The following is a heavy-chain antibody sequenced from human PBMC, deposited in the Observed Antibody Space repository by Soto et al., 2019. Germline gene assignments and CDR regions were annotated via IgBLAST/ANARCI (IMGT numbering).Heavy chain of an antibody. Sequence: GGSLRLSCAASGFTFSNAWMGWVRQAPGKGLEWVGRIKSKTDGGTTDYAAPVKGRFTISRDDSKNTLYLQMNSLKTEDTAVYYCTTSYCSGGSCYPHSGAFDIWGQGTMVTVSS. CDR2: IKSKTDGGTT. V-gene: IGHV3-15*01. D-gene: IGHD2-15*01. J-gene: IGHJ3*02. CDR3: TTSYCSGGSCYPHSGAFDI. CDR1: GFTFSNAW.